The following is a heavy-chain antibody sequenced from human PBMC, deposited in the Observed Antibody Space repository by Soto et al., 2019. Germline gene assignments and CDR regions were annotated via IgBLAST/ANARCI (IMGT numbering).Heavy chain of an antibody. V-gene: IGHV3-23*01. Sequence: GGSLRLSCAASGFTFSSYAMSWVRQAPGKGLEWVSAISGSGGSTYYADSVKGRFTISRDNSKNTLYLQMNSLRAEDTAVYYCAKLNYCSSTSCYLNWFDPWGQGTLVTVSS. CDR3: AKLNYCSSTSCYLNWFDP. CDR1: GFTFSSYA. D-gene: IGHD2-2*01. CDR2: ISGSGGST. J-gene: IGHJ5*02.